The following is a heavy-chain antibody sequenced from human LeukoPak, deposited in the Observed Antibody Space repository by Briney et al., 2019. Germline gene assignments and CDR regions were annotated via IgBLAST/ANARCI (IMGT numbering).Heavy chain of an antibody. Sequence: SETLSLTCTVSDGSISNYYWTWIRQPAGKGLEWIGHIYTSGGTTYNPSLQSRVTMSVDTSKKQFSLKLSSVTAADTAIYYCARAYDKWRGYSYGHYFFDYWGQGTLVTVSS. CDR1: DGSISNYY. D-gene: IGHD5-18*01. V-gene: IGHV4-4*07. J-gene: IGHJ4*02. CDR3: ARAYDKWRGYSYGHYFFDY. CDR2: IYTSGGT.